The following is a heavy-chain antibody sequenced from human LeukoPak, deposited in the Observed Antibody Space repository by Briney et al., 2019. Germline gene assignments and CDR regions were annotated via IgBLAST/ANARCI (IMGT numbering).Heavy chain of an antibody. Sequence: GGSLRLSCTASGFTFSSYAMTWVRQAPGKGLEWVSAISGSDSRTYYADSVKGRFTISRDNSKNTLYLQMNSLRAEDTAVYYCAKGHHYGSGSYWVWGQGTLVTVSS. D-gene: IGHD3-10*01. CDR3: AKGHHYGSGSYWV. CDR2: ISGSDSRT. CDR1: GFTFSSYA. J-gene: IGHJ4*02. V-gene: IGHV3-23*01.